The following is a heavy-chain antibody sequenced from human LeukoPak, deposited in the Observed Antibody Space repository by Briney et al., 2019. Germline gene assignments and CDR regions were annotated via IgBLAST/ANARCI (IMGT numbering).Heavy chain of an antibody. CDR3: ARGPLRRSSSFGRAFDI. CDR2: INHSGSP. Sequence: SKTLSLTCAVYGGSFSGYYWSWIRQPPGKGLEWIGEINHSGSPNYNPSLKSRVTISVDTSKNQFSLKLSSVTAADTAVYYCARGPLRRSSSFGRAFDIWGQGTMVTVSS. CDR1: GGSFSGYY. J-gene: IGHJ3*02. V-gene: IGHV4-34*01. D-gene: IGHD6-6*01.